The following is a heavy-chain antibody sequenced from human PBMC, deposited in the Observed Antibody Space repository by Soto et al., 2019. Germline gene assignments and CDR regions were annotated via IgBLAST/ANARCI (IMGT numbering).Heavy chain of an antibody. CDR3: ARDPQYYDFWSGYYTADGPYFDY. CDR2: ISSSSSTI. J-gene: IGHJ4*02. CDR1: GFTFSSYS. V-gene: IGHV3-48*02. Sequence: PGGSLRLSCAASGFTFSSYSMNWVRQAPGKGLEWVSYISSSSSTIYYADSVKGRFTISRDNAKNSLYLQMNSLRDEDTAVYYCARDPQYYDFWSGYYTADGPYFDYWGQGTLVTVSS. D-gene: IGHD3-3*01.